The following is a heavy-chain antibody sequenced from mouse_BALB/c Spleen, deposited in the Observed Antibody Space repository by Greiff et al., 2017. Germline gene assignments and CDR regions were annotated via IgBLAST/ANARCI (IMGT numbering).Heavy chain of an antibody. CDR1: GFTFSSYA. Sequence: EVKLMESGGGLVKPGGSLKLSCAASGFTFSSYAMSWVRQSPEKRLEWVAAISSGGSYTYYPDTVTVRFTISRDNAKNTLYLEMSSLRSEDTAMYYCARDLPGSNSAWFAYWGQGTLVTVSA. J-gene: IGHJ3*01. CDR3: ARDLPGSNSAWFAY. D-gene: IGHD1-1*01. CDR2: ISSGGSYT. V-gene: IGHV5-9-4*01.